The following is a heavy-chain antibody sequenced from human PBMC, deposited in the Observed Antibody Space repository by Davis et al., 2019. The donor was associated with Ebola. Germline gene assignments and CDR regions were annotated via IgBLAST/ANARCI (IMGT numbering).Heavy chain of an antibody. CDR3: ARWPAWFGDKSGKNWFVP. D-gene: IGHD3-10*01. CDR1: GGSFTGYY. CDR2: VNHIGIT. Sequence: PSETLSLTCGVYGGSFTGYYWSWIRQPPGKGLEWIGEVNHIGITKYNSSLKSRVIISVDTSKSQFSLQLRSVTAADTAVYYCARWPAWFGDKSGKNWFVPWGQGTLVTVSS. J-gene: IGHJ5*02. V-gene: IGHV4-34*01.